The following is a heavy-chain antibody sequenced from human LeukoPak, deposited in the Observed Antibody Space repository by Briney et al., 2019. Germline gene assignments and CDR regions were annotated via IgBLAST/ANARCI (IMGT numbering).Heavy chain of an antibody. CDR3: AKSDCGGDCHLLDY. V-gene: IGHV3-23*01. J-gene: IGHJ4*02. D-gene: IGHD2-21*02. CDR1: GFTFSTYA. Sequence: GGSLRLSCAASGFTFSTYAMSWVRQAPGKGLEWVSHFGGSGGTIYYADSVKGRFTISRDNSKNTLYLQMNSLRAEDTAVYYCAKSDCGGDCHLLDYWGQGTLVTVSS. CDR2: FGGSGGTI.